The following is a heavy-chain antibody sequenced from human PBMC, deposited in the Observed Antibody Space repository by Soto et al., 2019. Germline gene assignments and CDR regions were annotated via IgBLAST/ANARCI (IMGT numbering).Heavy chain of an antibody. CDR3: ARDGYGDYTGWFDP. V-gene: IGHV4-31*03. D-gene: IGHD4-17*01. Sequence: QVQLQESGPGLVKPSQTLSLTCTVSGGSISSGGYYCSWIRQHPGKGLEWIGYIYYSGSTYYNPSLTSRVTISVDTSKNQFSLKLSSVTAADTAVYYCARDGYGDYTGWFDPWGQGTLVTVSS. J-gene: IGHJ5*02. CDR2: IYYSGST. CDR1: GGSISSGGYY.